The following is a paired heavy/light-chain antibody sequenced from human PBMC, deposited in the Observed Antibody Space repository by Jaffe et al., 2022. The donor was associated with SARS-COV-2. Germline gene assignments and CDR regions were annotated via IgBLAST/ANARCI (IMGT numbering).Light chain of an antibody. J-gene: IGKJ2*01. CDR3: QQYDGSPYT. CDR2: AAS. Sequence: DIQMTQSPSSLSASVGDRVTITCRASQGISTWLAWYQQKPGKAPKSLIYAASSLQSGVPSRFSGSGSGTDFTLTISGLQPEDFATYYCQQYDGSPYTFGQGTKLEI. CDR1: QGISTW. V-gene: IGKV1D-16*01.
Heavy chain of an antibody. CDR3: ARGGLIPVL. D-gene: IGHD3-22*01. CDR2: IYYNGRT. J-gene: IGHJ4*02. Sequence: QVQLQESGPGLVKPSETLSLACTVFGGSVSTGNYYWTWIRQPPGKGLQWIGYIYYNGRTNLNPSLKSRVTMSLDTSQNHFSLKLSSVTAADTAVYFCARGGLIPVLWGQGTLVTVSS. CDR1: GGSVSTGNYY. V-gene: IGHV4-61*03.